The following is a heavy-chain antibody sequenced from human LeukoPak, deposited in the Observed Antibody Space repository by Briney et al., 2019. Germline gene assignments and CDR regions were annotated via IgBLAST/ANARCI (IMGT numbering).Heavy chain of an antibody. CDR3: AKGGWPFDY. Sequence: GGSLRLSCAASGFTFNTYAMSWVRQAPGKGLEWVSYISGSGKTIYDADSVKGRFTISGDNSKNTLYLQMNSLRAEDTAVYYCAKGGWPFDYWGQGTLVTVSS. CDR1: GFTFNTYA. J-gene: IGHJ4*02. D-gene: IGHD2-15*01. V-gene: IGHV3-23*01. CDR2: ISGSGKTI.